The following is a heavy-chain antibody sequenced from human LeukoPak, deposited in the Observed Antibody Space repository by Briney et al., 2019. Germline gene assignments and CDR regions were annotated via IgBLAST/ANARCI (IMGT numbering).Heavy chain of an antibody. CDR3: AKSQNYYDNSGYYYLDY. CDR2: IRYDGSNK. V-gene: IGHV3-30*02. J-gene: IGHJ4*02. Sequence: GGSLRLSCAASGFTLSSYGMHWVRQAPGKGLEWVAFIRYDGSNKYYADSVKGRFTISRDNSKNTLYLQMNSLRPEDTAVYYCAKSQNYYDNSGYYYLDYWGQGNLVTVSS. D-gene: IGHD3-22*01. CDR1: GFTLSSYG.